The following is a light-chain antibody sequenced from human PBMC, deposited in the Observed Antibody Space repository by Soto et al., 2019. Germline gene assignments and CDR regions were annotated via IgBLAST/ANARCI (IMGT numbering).Light chain of an antibody. CDR2: DVT. CDR3: CSYAGSYIFV. J-gene: IGLJ1*01. CDR1: SSDVGGYTS. V-gene: IGLV2-11*01. Sequence: QSALTQPRSVSGSPGRSVSISCTGTSSDVGGYTSVSWYQQYPGQAPKLMIFDVTKRPSGVPDRFSGSKSGNTASLTISGLQAEDEADYYCCSYAGSYIFVFGSGTKLTVL.